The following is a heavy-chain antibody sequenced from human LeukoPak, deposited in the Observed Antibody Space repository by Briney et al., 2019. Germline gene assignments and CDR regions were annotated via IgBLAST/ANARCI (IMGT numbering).Heavy chain of an antibody. V-gene: IGHV3-48*01. J-gene: IGHJ4*02. D-gene: IGHD6-6*01. Sequence: GGSLILSCEASGFTFSSYSMNWVRQAPGKGLEWISFISISGTTISYAESVKGRFTISRDNAKNLLYLQMSSLGAEDTAVYYCARARSGLGRLVPMDYWGQGTLVTVSS. CDR1: GFTFSSYS. CDR2: ISISGTTI. CDR3: ARARSGLGRLVPMDY.